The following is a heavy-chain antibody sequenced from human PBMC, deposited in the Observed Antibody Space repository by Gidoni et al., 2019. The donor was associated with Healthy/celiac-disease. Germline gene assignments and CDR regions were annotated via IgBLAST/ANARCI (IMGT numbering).Heavy chain of an antibody. V-gene: IGHV3-9*01. CDR2: ISWNSGSI. D-gene: IGHD3-22*01. CDR3: AKVGDSSGLDAFDI. J-gene: IGHJ3*02. Sequence: EVQLVESGGGLVQPGRSLRLSCAASGFTFDDYAMHWVRHAPGKGLEWVSGISWNSGSIGYADSVKGRFTISRDNAKNSLYLQMNSLRAEDTALYYCAKVGDSSGLDAFDIWGQGTMVTVSS. CDR1: GFTFDDYA.